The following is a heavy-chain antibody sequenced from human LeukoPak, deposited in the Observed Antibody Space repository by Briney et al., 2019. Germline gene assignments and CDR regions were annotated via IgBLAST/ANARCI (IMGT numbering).Heavy chain of an antibody. CDR3: ARIGRSSVGYYFDY. J-gene: IGHJ4*02. Sequence: ASVKVSCKASGYTFTGYYMHWVRRAPGQGLEWMGWINPNSGGTNYAQKFQGRVTMTRDTSISTAYMELSRLRSDDTAVYYCARIGRSSVGYYFDYWGQGTLVTVSS. D-gene: IGHD1-26*01. CDR1: GYTFTGYY. V-gene: IGHV1-2*02. CDR2: INPNSGGT.